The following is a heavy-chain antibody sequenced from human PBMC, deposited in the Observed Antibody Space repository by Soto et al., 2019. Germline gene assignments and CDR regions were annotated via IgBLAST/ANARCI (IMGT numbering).Heavy chain of an antibody. V-gene: IGHV4-61*01. Sequence: SETLSLTCTVSGGSVSGGTYYWSWIRQPPGKGLEWIGYMSYSGGANYNPSLKSRVTISVDTSKNQFSLKLSSVTAADTAVYFCARGRVTMIRGVVGIYNWFDPWGQGTLVTVSS. J-gene: IGHJ5*02. CDR1: GGSVSGGTYY. D-gene: IGHD3-10*01. CDR3: ARGRVTMIRGVVGIYNWFDP. CDR2: MSYSGGA.